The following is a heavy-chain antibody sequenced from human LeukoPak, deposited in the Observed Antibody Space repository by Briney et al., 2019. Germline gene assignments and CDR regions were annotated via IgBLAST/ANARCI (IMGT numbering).Heavy chain of an antibody. J-gene: IGHJ6*02. D-gene: IGHD3-22*01. Sequence: GASVKVSCKASGGTFSSYAISWVRQAPGQGLEWMGGIIPIFGTANYAQKFQGRVTITADESTSTAYMELSSLRSEDTAVYYCASPTLDDIYYYYGMDVWGQGTTVTVSS. V-gene: IGHV1-69*13. CDR2: IIPIFGTA. CDR3: ASPTLDDIYYYYGMDV. CDR1: GGTFSSYA.